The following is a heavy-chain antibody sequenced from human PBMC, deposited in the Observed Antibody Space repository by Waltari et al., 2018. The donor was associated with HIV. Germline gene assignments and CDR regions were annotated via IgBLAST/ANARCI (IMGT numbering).Heavy chain of an antibody. J-gene: IGHJ6*02. CDR2: IYSDGRT. CDR1: GFTVGSNY. D-gene: IGHD6-13*01. V-gene: IGHV3-53*02. Sequence: VQLVETGGGLIQPGWSLRLSCTAAGFTVGSNYMSWVRQGPGKGLEWVSVIYSDGRTYYADSVKGRFTISRDTSKNTLYLQMNSLRAEDTAVYFCGSLRAADYAMDVWGQGTTVTVSS. CDR3: GSLRAADYAMDV.